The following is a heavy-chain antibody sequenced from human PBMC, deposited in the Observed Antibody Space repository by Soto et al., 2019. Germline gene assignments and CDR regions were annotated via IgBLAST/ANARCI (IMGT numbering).Heavy chain of an antibody. Sequence: ASVKVSCKVSGYTLTELSLHWVRQAPGKGLEWKGGFDPEDGETIYAQKFQGRVTMTEDTSTDTAYMELSSLRSEDTAVYYCTTGQRPLRFLEWLSRYYFDYWGQGTLVTVSS. J-gene: IGHJ4*02. CDR3: TTGQRPLRFLEWLSRYYFDY. V-gene: IGHV1-24*01. CDR1: GYTLTELS. CDR2: FDPEDGET. D-gene: IGHD3-3*01.